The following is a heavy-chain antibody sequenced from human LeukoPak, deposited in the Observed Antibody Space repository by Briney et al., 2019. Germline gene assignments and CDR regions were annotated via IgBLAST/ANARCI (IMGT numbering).Heavy chain of an antibody. J-gene: IGHJ4*01. V-gene: IGHV3-21*01. CDR2: ISSNSRDI. D-gene: IGHD6-6*01. CDR3: ARDDRDISSYRFDY. CDR1: GFTFNTYS. Sequence: GGSLRLSCAASGFTFNTYSMNWVRHAPGKGLELVSSISSNSRDIYYADSVKGRFTISRDNAKNSLHLQMNSLRAEDTAVYYCARDDRDISSYRFDYWGHGILVTVSS.